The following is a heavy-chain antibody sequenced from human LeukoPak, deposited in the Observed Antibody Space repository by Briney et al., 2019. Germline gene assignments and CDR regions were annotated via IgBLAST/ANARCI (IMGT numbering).Heavy chain of an antibody. CDR3: AREHGDGYNLLDY. CDR1: GFTFSSYS. Sequence: PGGSLRLSCAASGFTFSSYSMNWVREAPGKGLEWGSSISSSSSYISYADSVKGRFTISRDNAKNSLYLQMNSLRAEDTAVYYCAREHGDGYNLLDYWGQGTLVTVSS. D-gene: IGHD5-24*01. V-gene: IGHV3-21*01. J-gene: IGHJ4*02. CDR2: ISSSSSYI.